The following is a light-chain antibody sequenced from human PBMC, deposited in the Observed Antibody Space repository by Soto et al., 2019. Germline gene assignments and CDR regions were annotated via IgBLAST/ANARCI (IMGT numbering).Light chain of an antibody. CDR2: DVS. CDR3: SSYTSSSTLGV. Sequence: QSVLTQPASVSGSPGQSITISCTGTSSDVGGYNYVSWYQQHPGKAPKLMIYDVSNRPSGVSNRFSGSKSGNTASLTISGLQAEDEADYSCSSYTSSSTLGVSGTGTKVT. CDR1: SSDVGGYNY. V-gene: IGLV2-14*01. J-gene: IGLJ1*01.